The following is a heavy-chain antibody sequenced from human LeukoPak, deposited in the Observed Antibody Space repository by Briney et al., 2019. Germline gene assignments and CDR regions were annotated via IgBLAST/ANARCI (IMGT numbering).Heavy chain of an antibody. CDR1: GYTFTSYD. CDR2: IIPILGIA. CDR3: ARDAAVIIYYYGMDV. D-gene: IGHD3-3*01. V-gene: IGHV1-69*04. Sequence: GASVKVSCKASGYTFTSYDINWVRQATGQGLEWMGRIIPILGIANYAQKFQGRVTITADKSTSTAYMELSSLRSEDTAVYYCARDAAVIIYYYGMDVWGQGTTVTVSS. J-gene: IGHJ6*02.